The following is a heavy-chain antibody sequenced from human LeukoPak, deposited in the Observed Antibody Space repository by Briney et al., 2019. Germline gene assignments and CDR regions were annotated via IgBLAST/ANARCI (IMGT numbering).Heavy chain of an antibody. CDR3: ARDYVWGAKAWGY. V-gene: IGHV3-13*01. CDR2: IGTAGDT. CDR1: GFTFSSYD. D-gene: IGHD3-16*01. Sequence: GGSLRLSCAASGFTFSSYDMHWVRQATGKGLEWVSAIGTAGDTYYPGSVKGRFTISRENAKNTLYLQMNSLRAEDTAVYYCARDYVWGAKAWGYWGQGTLVTVSS. J-gene: IGHJ4*02.